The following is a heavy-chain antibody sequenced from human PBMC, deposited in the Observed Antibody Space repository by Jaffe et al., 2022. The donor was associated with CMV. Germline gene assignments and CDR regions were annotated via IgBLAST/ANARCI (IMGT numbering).Heavy chain of an antibody. J-gene: IGHJ4*02. CDR2: ISSSSSYI. Sequence: EVQLVESGGGLVKPGGSLRLSCAASGFTFSSYSMNWVRQAPGKGLEWVSSISSSSSYIYYADSVKGRFTISRDNAKNSLYLQMNSLRAEDTAVYYCARDWRPRGYGDYPRYFDYWGQGTLVTVSS. CDR1: GFTFSSYS. CDR3: ARDWRPRGYGDYPRYFDY. V-gene: IGHV3-21*01. D-gene: IGHD4-17*01.